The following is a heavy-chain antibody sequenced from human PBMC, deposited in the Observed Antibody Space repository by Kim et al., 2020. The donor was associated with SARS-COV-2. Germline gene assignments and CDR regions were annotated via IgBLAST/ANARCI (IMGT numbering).Heavy chain of an antibody. J-gene: IGHJ4*02. CDR2: ISSSSSYI. Sequence: GGSLRLSCAASGFTFSSYSMNWVRQAPGKGLEWVSSISSSSSYIYYADSVKGRFTISRDNAKNSLYLQMNSLRAEDTAVYYCSRVREVIAAAGPYYFDYWGQGTLGTVSS. CDR1: GFTFSSYS. D-gene: IGHD6-13*01. V-gene: IGHV3-21*01. CDR3: SRVREVIAAAGPYYFDY.